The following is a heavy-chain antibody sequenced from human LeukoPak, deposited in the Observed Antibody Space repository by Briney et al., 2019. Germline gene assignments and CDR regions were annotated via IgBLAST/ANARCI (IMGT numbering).Heavy chain of an antibody. CDR3: ARPRGFGELAYFDY. D-gene: IGHD3-10*01. J-gene: IGHJ4*02. CDR1: GFTFSSYW. CDR2: IKQDGSEK. V-gene: IGHV3-7*01. Sequence: PGGSLRLSCAASGFTFSSYWMSWVRQAPGKGLEWVANIKQDGSEKYYVDSVKGGFTISRDNAKNSLYLQMNSLRAEDTAVYYCARPRGFGELAYFDYWGQGTLVTVSS.